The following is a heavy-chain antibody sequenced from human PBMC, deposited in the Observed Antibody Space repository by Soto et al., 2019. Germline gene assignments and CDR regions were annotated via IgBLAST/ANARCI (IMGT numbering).Heavy chain of an antibody. CDR1: GGSFSHYG. V-gene: IGHV1-69*01. J-gene: IGHJ6*01. Sequence: QVQLVQSGAEVKKPGSSVKVSCKASGGSFSHYGITWVRQAPRQGLEWMGGIIPIIGTVKYAQKFQGRVTITADESTTTAYMELSSLRSEDTAVYYCARELKEPGSYYYYGLDVW. CDR3: ARELKEPGSYYYYGLDV. CDR2: IIPIIGTV. D-gene: IGHD3-10*01.